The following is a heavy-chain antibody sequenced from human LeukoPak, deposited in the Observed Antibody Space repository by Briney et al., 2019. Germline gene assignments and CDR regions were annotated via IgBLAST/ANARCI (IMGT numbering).Heavy chain of an antibody. V-gene: IGHV3-7*01. CDR2: IKQGGTEK. J-gene: IGHJ6*03. CDR1: GFTFRNYW. D-gene: IGHD3-10*01. Sequence: GGSLRLSCAASGFTFRNYWMSWVRQAPGKGLEWVANIKQGGTEKNYVDSVKGRFTVSRDNAKSSLYLQMNSLRAEDTAVYYCARDGGSGCYRFYYYYHMDVWGKGTTVTVSS. CDR3: ARDGGSGCYRFYYYYHMDV.